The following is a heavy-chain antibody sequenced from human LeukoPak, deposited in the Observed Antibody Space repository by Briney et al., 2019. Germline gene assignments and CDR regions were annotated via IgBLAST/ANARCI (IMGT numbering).Heavy chain of an antibody. CDR2: IWYDGSNK. D-gene: IGHD2-2*01. V-gene: IGHV3-33*01. Sequence: GGSLRLSCAASGFTLSSYGMHWVRQAPGKGLEWVAVIWYDGSNKYYADSVKGRFTISRDNSKNTLYLQMNSLRAEDTAVYYCARGGGGDIVVVPAVFDYWGQGTLVTVSS. CDR1: GFTLSSYG. J-gene: IGHJ4*02. CDR3: ARGGGGDIVVVPAVFDY.